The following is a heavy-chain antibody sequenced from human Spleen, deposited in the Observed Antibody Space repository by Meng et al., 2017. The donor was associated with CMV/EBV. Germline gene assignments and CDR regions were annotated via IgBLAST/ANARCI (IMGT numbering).Heavy chain of an antibody. D-gene: IGHD6-13*01. CDR2: IHHSGST. V-gene: IGHV4-34*01. Sequence: QLQRSSQGSFPPSAPLSLPSPVYRASLICSYWRWFRQPTGKALEWIGEIHHSGSTNYNPSLKSRVTISVDTSKNQFSLKLSSVTAADTAVYYCARGEIIAAAGHKWFDPWGQGTLVTVSS. J-gene: IGHJ5*02. CDR3: ARGEIIAAAGHKWFDP. CDR1: RASLICSY.